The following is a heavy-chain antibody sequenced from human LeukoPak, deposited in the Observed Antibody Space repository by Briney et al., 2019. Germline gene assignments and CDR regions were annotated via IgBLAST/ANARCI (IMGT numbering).Heavy chain of an antibody. J-gene: IGHJ4*02. V-gene: IGHV4-30-2*01. CDR1: GGSISSGGYS. CDR3: ARAFGRLVPYYSDY. CDR2: IYHSGST. Sequence: SQTLSLTCAVSGGSISSGGYSWSWIRQPPGKGLEWIGYIYHSGSTYYNPSLKSRVTISVDRSKNQFSLKLSSVTAADTAVYYCARAFGRLVPYYSDYWGQGTLVTVSS. D-gene: IGHD3-16*01.